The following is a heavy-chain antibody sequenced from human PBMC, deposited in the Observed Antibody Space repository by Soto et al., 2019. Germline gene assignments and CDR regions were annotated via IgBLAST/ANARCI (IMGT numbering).Heavy chain of an antibody. CDR3: ARDPLGGYYDSSGYPSGWFDP. D-gene: IGHD3-22*01. Sequence: QVQLVQSGAEVEKPGASVKVSCKDSGYTFTSYGISWVRQAPGQGLEWMGWISAYNGNTNYAQKLQGRVTMTTDTSTSTAYMELRSLRSDDTAVYYCARDPLGGYYDSSGYPSGWFDPWGQGTLVTVSS. J-gene: IGHJ5*02. CDR2: ISAYNGNT. V-gene: IGHV1-18*01. CDR1: GYTFTSYG.